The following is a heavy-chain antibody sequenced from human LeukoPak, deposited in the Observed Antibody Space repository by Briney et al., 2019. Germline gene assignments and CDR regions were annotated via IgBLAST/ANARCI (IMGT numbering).Heavy chain of an antibody. Sequence: PGGSLRRSCAASGFTFSNAWMSWVRQAPAKGLEWVGRIKSKTDGGTTDYAAPVKGRFTISRDDSKNTLYLQMNSLKTEDTAVYYCTTDQSHRGYDPGYFDYWGQGTLVTVSS. CDR2: IKSKTDGGTT. CDR3: TTDQSHRGYDPGYFDY. J-gene: IGHJ4*02. CDR1: GFTFSNAW. D-gene: IGHD1-1*01. V-gene: IGHV3-15*01.